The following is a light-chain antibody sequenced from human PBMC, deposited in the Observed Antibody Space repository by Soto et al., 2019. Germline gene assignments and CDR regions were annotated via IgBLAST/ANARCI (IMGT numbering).Light chain of an antibody. J-gene: IGKJ1*01. CDR1: QSIDTW. Sequence: DIQITQSPATLSASVLNRVTITCRASQSIDTWLAWHQQKPGQVPKLLISKASSLESGVPSRFSGSGSGTEFTLTISSLQPDDSATYYCQQYNSYRAFGQGTKVDIK. V-gene: IGKV1-5*03. CDR3: QQYNSYRA. CDR2: KAS.